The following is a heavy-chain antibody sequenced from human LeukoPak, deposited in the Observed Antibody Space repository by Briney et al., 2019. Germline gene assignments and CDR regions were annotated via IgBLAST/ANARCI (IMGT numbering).Heavy chain of an antibody. J-gene: IGHJ6*02. V-gene: IGHV3-30*18. Sequence: PGGSLRLSCAASGFTFSSYGMHWVRQAPGKGLEWVAVISYDGSNKYYADSVKGRFTISRDNSKNTLYLQMNSLRAEDTAVYYCAKDWRQRVTYYGMDVWGQGTTVTVSS. CDR3: AKDWRQRVTYYGMDV. CDR1: GFTFSSYG. D-gene: IGHD6-6*01. CDR2: ISYDGSNK.